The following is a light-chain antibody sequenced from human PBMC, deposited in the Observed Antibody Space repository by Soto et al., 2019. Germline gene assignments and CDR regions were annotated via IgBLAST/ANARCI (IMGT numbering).Light chain of an antibody. J-gene: IGKJ1*01. CDR1: QVLGTN. Sequence: EIVMTQSPGTLSVSPGETATLSCRASQVLGTNLAWYQQKPGQAPRLLIYGASTRAGGVPARFSGGGSGTEFTLTITSLQSEDFAVYYCHQYNGWPRTFGQGTKVDI. CDR2: GAS. V-gene: IGKV3-15*01. CDR3: HQYNGWPRT.